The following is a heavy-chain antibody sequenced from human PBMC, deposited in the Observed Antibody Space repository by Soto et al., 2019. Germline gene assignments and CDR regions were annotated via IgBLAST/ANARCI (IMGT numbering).Heavy chain of an antibody. Sequence: GGSLRLSCAASGFTFSSYAMSWVRQAPGKGLEWVSAISGSGGSTYYADSVKGRFTISRDNSKNTLYLQMNSLRAEDTAVYYCAKDRSRITMLRGVPYYYGMDVWGQGTTVTVYS. CDR2: ISGSGGST. J-gene: IGHJ6*02. CDR3: AKDRSRITMLRGVPYYYGMDV. CDR1: GFTFSSYA. D-gene: IGHD3-10*01. V-gene: IGHV3-23*01.